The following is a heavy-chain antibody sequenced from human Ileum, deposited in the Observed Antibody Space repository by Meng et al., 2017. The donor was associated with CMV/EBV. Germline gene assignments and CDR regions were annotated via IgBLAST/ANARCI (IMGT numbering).Heavy chain of an antibody. Sequence: GGSLRLSCAASGFTFSRYGMHWVRQTPGKGLEWVAFIWYDGSNEYYADSVKGRFTISRDNSKNTLYLQMNSLRAEDTAVYYCAKAIVVVPVAMGRLFDHWGQGTLVTVSS. J-gene: IGHJ5*02. CDR3: AKAIVVVPVAMGRLFDH. CDR1: GFTFSRYG. V-gene: IGHV3-30*02. D-gene: IGHD2-2*01. CDR2: IWYDGSNE.